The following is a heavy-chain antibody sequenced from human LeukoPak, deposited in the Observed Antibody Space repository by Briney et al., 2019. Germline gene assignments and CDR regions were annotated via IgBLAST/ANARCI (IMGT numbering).Heavy chain of an antibody. CDR2: INPSGGST. J-gene: IGHJ5*02. CDR3: ARVKTPGVTDGSGRPAWVWFDP. D-gene: IGHD3-22*01. V-gene: IGHV1-46*01. Sequence: GASVKVSCKASGYTFTGYYMHWVRQAPGQGLEWMGIINPSGGSTSYAQKFQGRVTMTRDMSTSTVYMELSSLRSEDTAVYYCARVKTPGVTDGSGRPAWVWFDPWGQGTLVTVSS. CDR1: GYTFTGYY.